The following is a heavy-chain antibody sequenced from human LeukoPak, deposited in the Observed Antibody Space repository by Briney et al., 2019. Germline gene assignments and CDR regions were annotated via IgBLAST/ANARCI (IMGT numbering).Heavy chain of an antibody. V-gene: IGHV3-21*01. CDR3: AREYSSSWTPYYYYYMDV. Sequence: GGSLRLSCAASGFTFSSYSMNWVRQAPGKGLEWVSSISSSSSYIYYADSVKGRFTISRDNAKNSLYLQMNSLRAEDTAVYYCAREYSSSWTPYYYYYMDVWGKGTTVTVSS. D-gene: IGHD6-13*01. CDR1: GFTFSSYS. CDR2: ISSSSSYI. J-gene: IGHJ6*03.